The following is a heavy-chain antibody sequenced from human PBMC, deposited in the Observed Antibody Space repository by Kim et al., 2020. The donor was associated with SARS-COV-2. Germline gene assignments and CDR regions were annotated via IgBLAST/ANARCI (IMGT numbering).Heavy chain of an antibody. V-gene: IGHV3-43*01. D-gene: IGHD2-21*02. CDR2: ISWDGGST. Sequence: GGSLRLSCAASGFTFDDYTMHWVRQAPGKGLEWVSLISWDGGSTYYADSVKGRFTISRDNSKNSLYLQMNSLRTEDTALYYCAKVPLEGLSYCGGDCYSGDAFDIWGQGTMVTVSS. J-gene: IGHJ3*02. CDR1: GFTFDDYT. CDR3: AKVPLEGLSYCGGDCYSGDAFDI.